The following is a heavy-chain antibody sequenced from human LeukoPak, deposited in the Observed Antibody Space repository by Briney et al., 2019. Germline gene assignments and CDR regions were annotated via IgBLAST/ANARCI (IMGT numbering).Heavy chain of an antibody. J-gene: IGHJ3*02. CDR3: ARGSWVDSSGYYYHAFDAFDI. CDR2: IYHSGST. CDR1: GGSISSGGYS. V-gene: IGHV4-30-2*01. Sequence: PSQTLSLTCAVSGGSISSGGYSWSWLRQPPGKGLEWIGYIYHSGSTYYNPSLKSRVTISVDRSKNQFSLKLSSVTAADTAVYYCARGSWVDSSGYYYHAFDAFDIWGQGTMVTVSS. D-gene: IGHD3-22*01.